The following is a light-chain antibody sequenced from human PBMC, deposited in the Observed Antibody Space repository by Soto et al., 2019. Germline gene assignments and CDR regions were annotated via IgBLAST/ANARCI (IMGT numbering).Light chain of an antibody. CDR2: QVS. Sequence: QSVLTQPASVSGSPGQSITISCTGSTSDVGGYNYVSWYQQEPDKAPKLMIYQVSNRPSGISNRFSGSKSGNTAALTISGPQAEDEADYYCCSYTNSDTRVFGTGTKV. V-gene: IGLV2-14*01. CDR1: TSDVGGYNY. J-gene: IGLJ1*01. CDR3: CSYTNSDTRV.